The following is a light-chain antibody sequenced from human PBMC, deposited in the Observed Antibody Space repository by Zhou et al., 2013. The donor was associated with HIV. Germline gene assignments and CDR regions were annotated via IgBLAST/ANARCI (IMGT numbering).Light chain of an antibody. V-gene: IGKV1-5*03. Sequence: DVRLTQSPPTLSASVGDKVTITCRASRTFGPWLAWYQQKPGGAPKLLVYQASTLESRVPSRFSGRASGADFHLSIVSLQPDDFATYYCQYYGDSSKTFGRGTRVEMK. CDR2: QAS. CDR3: QYYGDSSKT. J-gene: IGKJ4*02. CDR1: RTFGPW.